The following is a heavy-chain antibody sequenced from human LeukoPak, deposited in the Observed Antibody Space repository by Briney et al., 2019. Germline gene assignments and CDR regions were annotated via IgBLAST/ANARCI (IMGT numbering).Heavy chain of an antibody. CDR1: SYTFTSYG. J-gene: IGHJ6*02. CDR3: ARGDSSGSYYYYYGMDV. D-gene: IGHD3-22*01. Sequence: ASVNVSCKASSYTFTSYGLSWLRPAPGQGLEWMGWISAYNGNTNCAQKLQGRVTMTTDTSTSTAYMELRSLRSDDTAVYYCARGDSSGSYYYYYGMDVWGQGTTVTVSS. CDR2: ISAYNGNT. V-gene: IGHV1-18*04.